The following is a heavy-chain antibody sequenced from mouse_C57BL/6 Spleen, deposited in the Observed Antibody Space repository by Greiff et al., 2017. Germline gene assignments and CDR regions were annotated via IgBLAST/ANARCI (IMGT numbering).Heavy chain of an antibody. J-gene: IGHJ2*01. CDR1: GYTFTDYN. V-gene: IGHV1-22*01. CDR3: ARGDWAFDY. D-gene: IGHD4-1*01. Sequence: VQLKESGPELVKPGASVKMSCKASGYTFTDYNMHWVKQSHGKSLEWIGYINPNNGGTSYNQKFKGKATLTVNTSSSTAYMELRSLTSEDSAVYYCARGDWAFDYCGQGTTLTVSS. CDR2: INPNNGGT.